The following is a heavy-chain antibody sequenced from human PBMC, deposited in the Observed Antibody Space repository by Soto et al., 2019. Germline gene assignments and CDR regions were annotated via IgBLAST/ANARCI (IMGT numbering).Heavy chain of an antibody. D-gene: IGHD6-19*01. CDR2: ISARGGST. V-gene: IGHV3-23*01. CDR3: AKTPRVAVAGSVDY. J-gene: IGHJ4*02. Sequence: EVQLLESGGGLVQPGGSLRLSCAASGFTFSTCAMGWVRPAPGQGLEWVSGISARGGSTYYADSVKGRFTISRDNSKNTLYLQMNSLRADDTAVYFGAKTPRVAVAGSVDYWGQGTRVTVSS. CDR1: GFTFSTCA.